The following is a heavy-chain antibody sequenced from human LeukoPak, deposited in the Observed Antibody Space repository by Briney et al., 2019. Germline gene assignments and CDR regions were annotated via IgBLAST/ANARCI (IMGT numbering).Heavy chain of an antibody. V-gene: IGHV3-23*01. Sequence: PGGSLRLSCAASGFTFTNYAMSWVRQAPGKGLEWVSGISGGGGSTYYADSVKGRFTISKDNSKNTLYLQMNSLRAEDTAVYYCARDYYGSGSRWGQGTLVTVSS. D-gene: IGHD3-10*01. CDR2: ISGGGGST. CDR1: GFTFTNYA. CDR3: ARDYYGSGSR. J-gene: IGHJ4*02.